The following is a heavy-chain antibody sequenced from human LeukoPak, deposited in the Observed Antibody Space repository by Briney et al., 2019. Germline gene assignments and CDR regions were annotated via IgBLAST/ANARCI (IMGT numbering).Heavy chain of an antibody. CDR1: GYTFTGYY. D-gene: IGHD6-13*01. Sequence: ASVKVSCKASGYTFTGYYMHWVRQAPGQGLEWMGWINPNRGGTNYAQKFQGRVTMTRDTSISTAYMELSRLRSDDTAVYYCARDLLRGALAAAGHYYYYYMDVWGKGTTVTVSS. J-gene: IGHJ6*03. V-gene: IGHV1-2*02. CDR2: INPNRGGT. CDR3: ARDLLRGALAAAGHYYYYYMDV.